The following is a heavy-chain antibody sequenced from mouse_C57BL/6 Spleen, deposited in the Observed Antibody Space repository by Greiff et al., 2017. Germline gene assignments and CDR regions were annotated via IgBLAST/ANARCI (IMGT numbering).Heavy chain of an antibody. V-gene: IGHV5-17*01. CDR2: ISSGSSTI. CDR3: ARKDGSSYYFDY. Sequence: EVKLMESGGGLVKPGGSLKLSCAASGFTFSDYGMHWVRQAPEKGLEWVAYISSGSSTIYYADTVKGRFTISRDNAKNTLFLQMTSLRSEDTAMYYCARKDGSSYYFDYWGQGTTLTVSS. CDR1: GFTFSDYG. J-gene: IGHJ2*01. D-gene: IGHD1-1*01.